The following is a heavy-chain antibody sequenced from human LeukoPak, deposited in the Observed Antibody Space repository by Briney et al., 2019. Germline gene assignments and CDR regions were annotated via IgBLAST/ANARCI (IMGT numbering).Heavy chain of an antibody. CDR2: ITEHGGDS. D-gene: IGHD4-11*01. Sequence: PGGSLRLSCATSGFTFSWYWMTWLRQAPGKGLEWVANITEHGGDSHYVSSVKGRFIVSRDNAKNSLYLQMNSLRLEDTAVYYCSSDVPYRSQDLDYWGQGNLVTVSS. CDR1: GFTFSWYW. V-gene: IGHV3-7*01. CDR3: SSDVPYRSQDLDY. J-gene: IGHJ4*02.